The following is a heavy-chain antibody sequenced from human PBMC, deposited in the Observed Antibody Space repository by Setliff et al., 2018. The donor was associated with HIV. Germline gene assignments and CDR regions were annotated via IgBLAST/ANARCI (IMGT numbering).Heavy chain of an antibody. J-gene: IGHJ6*03. D-gene: IGHD6-19*01. Sequence: PGGSLRLSCAASGFTFSSYAMGWVRQAPGKGLEWVSTVGAVGAPTHYAESVKGRFTISRDNSKNTLYLQMNSLRAEDTAVYYCAKDSEAVAVKYYYMDVWGRGTTVTVSS. V-gene: IGHV3-23*01. CDR1: GFTFSSYA. CDR3: AKDSEAVAVKYYYMDV. CDR2: VGAVGAPT.